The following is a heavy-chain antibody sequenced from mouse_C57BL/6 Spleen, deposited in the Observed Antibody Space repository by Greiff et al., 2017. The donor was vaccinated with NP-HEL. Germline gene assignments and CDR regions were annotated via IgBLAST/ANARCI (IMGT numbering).Heavy chain of an antibody. Sequence: VQLQQSGAELVRPGASVKLSCKASGYTFTDYYINWVKQRPGQGLEWIARIYPGSGNTYYNEKFKGKATLTAEKSSSTAYMQLSSLTSEASAVYFCASSVYDFDYWGQGTTLTVSS. CDR3: ASSVYDFDY. CDR1: GYTFTDYY. V-gene: IGHV1-76*01. D-gene: IGHD2-12*01. J-gene: IGHJ2*01. CDR2: IYPGSGNT.